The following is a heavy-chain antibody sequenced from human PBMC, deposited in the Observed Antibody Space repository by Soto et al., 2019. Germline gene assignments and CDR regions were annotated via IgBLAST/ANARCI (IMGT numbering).Heavy chain of an antibody. CDR1: GGTFSSYA. Sequence: ASVKVSCKASGGTFSSYAISWVRQAPGQGLEWMGGIIPIFGTANYAQKFQGRVTITADESTSTAYMELSSLRSEDTAVYYCARGRERTMVRGPHGMDVWGQGTTVTISS. V-gene: IGHV1-69*13. CDR3: ARGRERTMVRGPHGMDV. D-gene: IGHD3-10*01. CDR2: IIPIFGTA. J-gene: IGHJ6*02.